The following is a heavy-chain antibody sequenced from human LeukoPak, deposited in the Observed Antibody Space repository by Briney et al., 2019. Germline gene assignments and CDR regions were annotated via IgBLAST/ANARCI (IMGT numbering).Heavy chain of an antibody. CDR3: ATGVATAFTY. V-gene: IGHV1-2*02. D-gene: IGHD3-3*01. J-gene: IGHJ4*02. CDR1: GYTFTGYY. CDR2: IDPNSGDT. Sequence: ASVKVSCRASGYTFTGYYIHWVRQAPGQGLEWMAWIDPNSGDTYSTPKFQRRVTMTRDTSISTASLELNWLSFDDTAVYYCATGVATAFTYWGQGTRVTVST.